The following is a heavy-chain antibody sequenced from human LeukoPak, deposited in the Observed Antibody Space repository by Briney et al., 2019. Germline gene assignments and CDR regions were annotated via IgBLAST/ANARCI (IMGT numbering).Heavy chain of an antibody. V-gene: IGHV4-4*07. Sequence: KASETLSLTCTVSRGSISNFYWSWVRQPAGKGLEWVGHVFTSGTTNYNPSLKSRVTMSIDTSKNQFSLKLSSVTAAATAVYYCARTRYGSGSYTFLDYWGQRTLVTVSS. CDR2: VFTSGTT. D-gene: IGHD3-10*01. CDR1: RGSISNFY. J-gene: IGHJ4*02. CDR3: ARTRYGSGSYTFLDY.